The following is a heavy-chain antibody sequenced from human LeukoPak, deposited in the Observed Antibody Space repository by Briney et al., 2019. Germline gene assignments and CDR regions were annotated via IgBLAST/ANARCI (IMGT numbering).Heavy chain of an antibody. J-gene: IGHJ3*02. Sequence: ASVTVSFKASGYTFSEYNFSWVRQVPGQGLEWLGWISGYNGHTKYAQKMQGRVTMTRDKSTSTVYMELRSLISDDTAIYYCARENDYDDYGGAFDIWGQGTMVTVSS. V-gene: IGHV1-18*01. CDR2: ISGYNGHT. CDR1: GYTFSEYN. CDR3: ARENDYDDYGGAFDI. D-gene: IGHD4-17*01.